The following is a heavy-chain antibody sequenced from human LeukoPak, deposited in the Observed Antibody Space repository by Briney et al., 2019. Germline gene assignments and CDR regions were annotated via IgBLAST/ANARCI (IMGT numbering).Heavy chain of an antibody. V-gene: IGHV3-66*01. CDR2: IYSGGNT. Sequence: GGSLRLSCADSGFTVSSNHMSWVRQAPGKGLERVAVIYSGGNTYYADSVKGRFTISRDNSKNTLYLQMNSLRAEDTAVYYCARYGSGSRGCLDYWGQGTLVTVSS. CDR1: GFTVSSNH. D-gene: IGHD3-10*01. CDR3: ARYGSGSRGCLDY. J-gene: IGHJ4*02.